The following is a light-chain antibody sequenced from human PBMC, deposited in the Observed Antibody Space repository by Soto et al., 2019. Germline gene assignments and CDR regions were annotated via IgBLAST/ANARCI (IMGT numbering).Light chain of an antibody. CDR1: QRVDSDS. V-gene: IGKV3-20*01. Sequence: EFVLTQSPGALSVSLGETVTLSCRASQRVDSDSLAWYHHKPGLAPRLLIFGASTRATRIPDRFSGSGSGTDFTLTITRLEPEDSGLYYCQQYVASPLTFGGGTRV. J-gene: IGKJ4*01. CDR3: QQYVASPLT. CDR2: GAS.